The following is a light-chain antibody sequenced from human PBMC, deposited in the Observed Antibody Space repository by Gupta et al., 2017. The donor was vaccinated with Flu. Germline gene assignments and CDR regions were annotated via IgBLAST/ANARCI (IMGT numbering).Light chain of an antibody. CDR3: LAWDNSTVV. Sequence: SYELTQPPSVSVSPGQTASITCSGAKLGDKFASWYQQKPGQSPMVVIYDDNRRPSGIPERLAGSNSGNTATLTISGTLAVDEADYFCLAWDNSTVVFGGGTKLTVL. J-gene: IGLJ2*01. CDR1: KLGDKF. V-gene: IGLV3-1*01. CDR2: DDN.